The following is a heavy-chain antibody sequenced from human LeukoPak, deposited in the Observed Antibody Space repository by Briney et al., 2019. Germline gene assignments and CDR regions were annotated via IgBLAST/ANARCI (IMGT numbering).Heavy chain of an antibody. CDR1: GFTFRYYS. J-gene: IGHJ4*02. CDR3: ARVGGEYVVSDY. Sequence: GGSLRLSCAGSGFTFRYYSMTWVRQAPGKGLEWVSSISTKSDYIHYADSVKGRFTISRDNANNSVYLQMNSLTAEDTAVYYCARVGGEYVVSDYWGQGTLVAVSS. V-gene: IGHV3-21*01. D-gene: IGHD3-16*01. CDR2: ISTKSDYI.